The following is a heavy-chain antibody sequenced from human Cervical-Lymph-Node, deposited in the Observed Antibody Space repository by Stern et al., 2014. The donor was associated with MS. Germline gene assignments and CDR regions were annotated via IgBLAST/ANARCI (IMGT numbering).Heavy chain of an antibody. CDR3: ARVPGAIPTFDV. J-gene: IGHJ3*01. CDR2: INTYTGKT. CDR1: GYTFSSHA. V-gene: IGHV7-4-1*02. Sequence: VQLVQSGSELKKPGASVRISCQASGYTFSSHALNWVRQAPGHGLEWMGWINTYTGKTTYVQGFTGRFVFSSDTSVNTTYLQINSLKAEDTAVYYCARVPGAIPTFDVWGQGTLVVVSS. D-gene: IGHD2-21*01.